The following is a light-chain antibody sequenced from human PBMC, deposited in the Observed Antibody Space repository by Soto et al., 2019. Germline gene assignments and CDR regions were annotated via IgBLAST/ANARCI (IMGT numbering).Light chain of an antibody. CDR2: YDS. CDR1: NIGSKS. J-gene: IGLJ2*01. Sequence: SYELTQPPSVSVAPGKTARITCGGNNIGSKSVHWYQQKPGQAPVLVIYYDSDRPSGIPERFSGSNSGNTATLTISRVEAGYEADYYCQVWDSSSDRVVFGGGTKLTVL. V-gene: IGLV3-21*04. CDR3: QVWDSSSDRVV.